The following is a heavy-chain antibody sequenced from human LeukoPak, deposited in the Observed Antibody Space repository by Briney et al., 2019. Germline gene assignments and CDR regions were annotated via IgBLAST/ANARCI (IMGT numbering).Heavy chain of an antibody. J-gene: IGHJ6*02. CDR2: IYPGDSDT. Sequence: GESLKISCKGSGYSFTSYWIGWVGQMPGKGLEWMGIIYPGDSDTRYSPSFQGQVTISADKSISTAYLQWSSLKASDTAMYYCARAAITMVRGVPYYYYGMDVWGQGTTVTVSS. CDR1: GYSFTSYW. D-gene: IGHD3-10*01. CDR3: ARAAITMVRGVPYYYYGMDV. V-gene: IGHV5-51*01.